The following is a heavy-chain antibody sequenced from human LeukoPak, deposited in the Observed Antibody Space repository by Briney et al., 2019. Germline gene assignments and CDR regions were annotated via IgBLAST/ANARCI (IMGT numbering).Heavy chain of an antibody. D-gene: IGHD6-19*01. V-gene: IGHV3-74*01. Sequence: GGSLRLSCAASGFTFSSYWMHWVRQAPGKGLVWVSRINTDGSSTSYADSVKGRFTISRDNAKNTLYLQMNSLRAEDTAVYYCARDRGLDYFDYWGQGTLVTVSS. CDR2: INTDGSST. J-gene: IGHJ4*02. CDR3: ARDRGLDYFDY. CDR1: GFTFSSYW.